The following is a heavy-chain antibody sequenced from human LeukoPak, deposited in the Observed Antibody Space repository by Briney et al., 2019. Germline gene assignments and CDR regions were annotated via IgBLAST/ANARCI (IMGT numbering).Heavy chain of an antibody. CDR3: ARESGYSYCVFDY. V-gene: IGHV1-69*04. CDR2: IIPILGIA. J-gene: IGHJ4*02. Sequence: SVKVSCKASGGTFSSYAISWVRQAPGQGLEWMGRIIPILGIANYAQKFQGRVTITADKSTSTAYMELSSLRSEDTAVYYCARESGYSYCVFDYWGQGTLVTVSS. CDR1: GGTFSSYA. D-gene: IGHD5-18*01.